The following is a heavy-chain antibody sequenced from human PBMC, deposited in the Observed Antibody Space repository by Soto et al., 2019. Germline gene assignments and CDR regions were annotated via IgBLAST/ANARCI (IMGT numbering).Heavy chain of an antibody. J-gene: IGHJ4*02. CDR1: GFTFTKYS. CDR2: ISYSGETK. CDR3: VRGVVVVVGTTAENFDH. Sequence: GGSLRLSCVTSGFTFTKYSMNWVRQAPGKGLEWVSYISYSGETKYYADSVKGRYAIPRDNAKNSVYLQMNSLRDEDTAFYYCVRGVVVVVGTTAENFDHWGQGTLVTVSS. D-gene: IGHD2-15*01. V-gene: IGHV3-48*02.